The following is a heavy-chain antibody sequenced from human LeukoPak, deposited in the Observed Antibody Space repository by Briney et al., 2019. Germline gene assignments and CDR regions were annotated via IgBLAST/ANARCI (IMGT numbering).Heavy chain of an antibody. CDR2: INLHSGGP. J-gene: IGHJ4*02. Sequence: GSVKVSCKASGYSFTDYLMHWVRQAPGQGLEWMGWINLHSGGPSSAQKFQGRVTMTRDTSISTTYMELSTLRSDDTAVYYCARDRNGDGFAYFDYWGQGTLVTVSS. CDR3: ARDRNGDGFAYFDY. V-gene: IGHV1-2*02. CDR1: GYSFTDYL. D-gene: IGHD5-24*01.